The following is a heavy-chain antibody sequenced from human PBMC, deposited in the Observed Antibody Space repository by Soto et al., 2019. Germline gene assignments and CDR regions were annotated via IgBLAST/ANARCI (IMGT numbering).Heavy chain of an antibody. J-gene: IGHJ4*02. CDR3: ARSGYSGYEGFDY. Sequence: GASVKVSCKASGGTFSSYAISWVRQAPGQGLEWMGGIIPIFGTANYAQKFQGRVTITADESTSTAYMELSSLRSEDTAVYYCARSGYSGYEGFDYWGQGTLVTVSS. V-gene: IGHV1-69*13. CDR2: IIPIFGTA. D-gene: IGHD5-12*01. CDR1: GGTFSSYA.